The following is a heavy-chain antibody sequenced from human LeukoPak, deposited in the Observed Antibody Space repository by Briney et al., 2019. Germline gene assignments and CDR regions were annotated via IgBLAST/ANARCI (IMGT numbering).Heavy chain of an antibody. Sequence: GSLRLSCAVSEFTFSSYWMSWVRQAPGRGLEWVANIKQDGSEKYYVDSVKGRFTISRDNTKNSLYLQMNSLRAEDTAVYYCAKWVEGYKVRGGEFDYWGQGTLVTVSS. CDR1: EFTFSSYW. CDR3: AKWVEGYKVRGGEFDY. D-gene: IGHD3-10*01. CDR2: IKQDGSEK. J-gene: IGHJ4*02. V-gene: IGHV3-7*01.